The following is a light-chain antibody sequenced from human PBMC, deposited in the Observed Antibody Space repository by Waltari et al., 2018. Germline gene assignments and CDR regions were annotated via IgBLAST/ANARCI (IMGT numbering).Light chain of an antibody. Sequence: EIVMTQSPATVSVSAGETVTLSCGAGQRVNSNLAWYQHKPGQAPRLLIYGASTRATGVPARFSGSGSGTEFTLTISSLQSEDFAIYDCQQYNNWPRTFGQGTKLEIK. V-gene: IGKV3-15*01. CDR2: GAS. CDR3: QQYNNWPRT. CDR1: QRVNSN. J-gene: IGKJ2*01.